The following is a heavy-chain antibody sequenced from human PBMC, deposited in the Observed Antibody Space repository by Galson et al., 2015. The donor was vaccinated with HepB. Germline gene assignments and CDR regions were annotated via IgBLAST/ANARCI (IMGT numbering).Heavy chain of an antibody. CDR3: ARGYSYGYYIYFADY. Sequence: TLSLTCAVYGGSFSGYYWSWIRQPPGKGLEWIGEINHSGSTNYNPSLKSRVTISVDTSKNQFSLKLSSVTAADTAVYYCARGYSYGYYIYFADYWGQGTLVTVSS. D-gene: IGHD5-18*01. CDR1: GGSFSGYY. J-gene: IGHJ4*02. CDR2: INHSGST. V-gene: IGHV4-34*01.